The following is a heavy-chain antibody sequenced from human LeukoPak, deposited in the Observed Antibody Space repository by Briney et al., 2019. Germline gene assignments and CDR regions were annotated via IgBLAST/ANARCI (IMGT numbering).Heavy chain of an antibody. CDR2: IYHSGST. Sequence: SGTLSLTCAVSGGSISSSNWWSWVRQPPGKGLEWIGEIYHSGSTNYNPSLKSRVTISVDKSKNQFSLKLSSVTAADTAVYYCARDRRDFPRSDAFDIWGQGTMVTVSS. V-gene: IGHV4-4*02. CDR3: ARDRRDFPRSDAFDI. CDR1: GGSISSSNW. J-gene: IGHJ3*02.